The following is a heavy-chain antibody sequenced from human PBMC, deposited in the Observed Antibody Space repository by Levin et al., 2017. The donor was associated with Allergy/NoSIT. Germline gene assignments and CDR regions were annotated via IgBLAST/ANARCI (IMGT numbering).Heavy chain of an antibody. CDR1: GGSISSSIYY. V-gene: IGHV4-39*01. D-gene: IGHD3-10*01. Sequence: SETLSLTCTVSGGSISSSIYYWGWIRQPPGKGLEWIGSTHYSGITYYNPSLKSRVTISVNTSKNQFSLKLSSVTAADTAVYYCARTVRGYYYMDVWAKGPRSPSP. J-gene: IGHJ6*03. CDR2: THYSGIT. CDR3: ARTVRGYYYMDV.